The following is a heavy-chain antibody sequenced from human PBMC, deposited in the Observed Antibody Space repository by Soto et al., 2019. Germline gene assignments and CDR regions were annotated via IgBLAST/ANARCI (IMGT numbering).Heavy chain of an antibody. CDR3: ARPSREGRGYYYYYGMDV. V-gene: IGHV1-69*13. CDR1: GGTFSSYA. CDR2: IIPIFGTA. J-gene: IGHJ6*02. Sequence: GASVKVSCKASGGTFSSYAISWVRQAPGQGLEWMGGIIPIFGTANYAQKFQGRVTITADESTSTAYMELSSLRSEDTAVYYCARPSREGRGYYYYYGMDVWGQGTTVTVSS.